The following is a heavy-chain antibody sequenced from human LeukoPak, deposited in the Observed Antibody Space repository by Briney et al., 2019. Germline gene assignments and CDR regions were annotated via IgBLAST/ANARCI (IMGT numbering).Heavy chain of an antibody. V-gene: IGHV3-74*01. D-gene: IGHD3-10*01. J-gene: IGHJ2*01. CDR3: ARRSGSYTSSIYWFFDL. CDR2: IKNDGTWT. CDR1: GFNFNDKW. Sequence: AGGSLRLSCEASGFNFNDKWMYWVRHGPGKGMMWVSRIKNDGTWTQYADSVKGRFTIPRDNAKNTLYLHMNRLRSDDTAVYFCARRSGSYTSSIYWFFDLWGRGTRVTVSS.